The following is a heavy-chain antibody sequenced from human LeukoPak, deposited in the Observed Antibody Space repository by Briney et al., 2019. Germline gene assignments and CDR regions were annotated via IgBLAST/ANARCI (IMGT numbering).Heavy chain of an antibody. CDR1: GFTFSNFW. V-gene: IGHV3-74*01. D-gene: IGHD2-2*01. J-gene: IGHJ4*02. Sequence: GGSLRLSCAASGFTFSNFWMHWVRQAPGKGLVWVALIKTDGSSTNYADSVKGRFTVSRDNAKNSLYLQMNSLRAEDTAVYYCAGPTCLRGAYCSTNFWGQGTLVTVSS. CDR3: AGPTCLRGAYCSTNF. CDR2: IKTDGSST.